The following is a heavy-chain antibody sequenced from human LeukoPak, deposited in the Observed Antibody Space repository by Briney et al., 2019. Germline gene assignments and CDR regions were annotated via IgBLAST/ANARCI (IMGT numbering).Heavy chain of an antibody. CDR1: RFTFDGYA. CDR3: AESGTYSSSSGYIDS. D-gene: IGHD6-6*01. Sequence: PGGSLRLSCAASRFTFDGYAMHWVRQARGKDLEWVSSISWNSGNTDYAASVKGRFTISRDNAKKSLHLQMNSLKAEDTALYYCAESGTYSSSSGYIDSWGQGTLVTVSS. J-gene: IGHJ4*02. V-gene: IGHV3-9*01. CDR2: ISWNSGNT.